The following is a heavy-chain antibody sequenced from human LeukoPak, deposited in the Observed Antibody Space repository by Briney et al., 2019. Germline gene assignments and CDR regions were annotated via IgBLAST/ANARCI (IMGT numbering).Heavy chain of an antibody. J-gene: IGHJ4*02. Sequence: AASVKVSCKASGYTFTSYAMHWVRQAPGQRLEWMGWINAGNGNTKYSQKFQGRVTITRDTSASTAYMELSSLTSEDTAVYYCARDHWFGSSWFGETDYWGQGTLVTVSS. CDR3: ARDHWFGSSWFGETDY. D-gene: IGHD3-10*01. CDR2: INAGNGNT. V-gene: IGHV1-3*01. CDR1: GYTFTSYA.